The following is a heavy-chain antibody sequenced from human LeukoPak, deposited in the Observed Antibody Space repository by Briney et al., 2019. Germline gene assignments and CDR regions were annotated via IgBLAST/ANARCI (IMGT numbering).Heavy chain of an antibody. D-gene: IGHD4-17*01. V-gene: IGHV3-7*01. CDR3: ARAPGEGWFDP. J-gene: IGHJ5*02. CDR2: IKQDGGEK. Sequence: GRSLRLSCAASGFTFSRYAMHWVRQAPGKGLEWVASIKQDGGEKYYVDSVKGRFTISRDNAKNSLYLQMNSLRAEDTALYYCARAPGEGWFDPWGQGTLVTVSS. CDR1: GFTFSRYA.